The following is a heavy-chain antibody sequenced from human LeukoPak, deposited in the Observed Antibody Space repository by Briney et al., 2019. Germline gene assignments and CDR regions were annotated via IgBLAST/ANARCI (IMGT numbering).Heavy chain of an antibody. CDR3: AKQSYARSLGE. Sequence: SGGSLRLSCATSGFPFSDFSMSWVRQAPGKGLEWISTTNSGGTSTYYAESVKGRFTISRDNSKNTLYLQMSSLRVEDTAVYYCAKQSYARSLGEGGPGTLVSVYS. V-gene: IGHV3-23*01. CDR1: GFPFSDFS. D-gene: IGHD2-8*01. J-gene: IGHJ4*02. CDR2: TNSGGTST.